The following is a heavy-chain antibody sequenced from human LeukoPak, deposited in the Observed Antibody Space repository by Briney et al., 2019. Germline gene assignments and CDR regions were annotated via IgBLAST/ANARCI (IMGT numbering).Heavy chain of an antibody. CDR3: ARRGDYRTFGY. CDR2: IHPDGSDA. V-gene: IGHV5-51*01. CDR1: GYSFTDYW. Sequence: GESLKISCKASGYSFTDYWIAWVRQMPGKGLEWMGIIHPDGSDARYSPSFQGQVTISVDKSISTTYLQWSSLKASDSAMYYCARRGDYRTFGYWAQGTLVTVSP. D-gene: IGHD4-11*01. J-gene: IGHJ4*02.